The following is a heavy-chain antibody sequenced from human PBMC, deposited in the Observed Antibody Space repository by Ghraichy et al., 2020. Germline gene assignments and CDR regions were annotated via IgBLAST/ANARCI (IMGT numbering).Heavy chain of an antibody. CDR2: IYYSGST. D-gene: IGHD2-21*02. V-gene: IGHV4-59*01. CDR3: ARGTHCGGDCYSFDY. CDR1: GGSISSYY. Sequence: SETRSLTCTVSGGSISSYYWSWIRQPPGKGLEWIGYIYYSGSTNYNPSLKSRVTISVDTSKNQFSLKLSSVTAADTAVYYCARGTHCGGDCYSFDYWGQGTLVTVSS. J-gene: IGHJ4*02.